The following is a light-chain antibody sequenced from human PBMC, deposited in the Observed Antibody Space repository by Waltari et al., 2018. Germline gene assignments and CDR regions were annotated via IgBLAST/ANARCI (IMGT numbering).Light chain of an antibody. Sequence: DIQMTQSPSTLSASVVVRVTITCRASQSISSWLAWYQQKPGKAPKLLIYKASTLEGGVPSRFSGRGSGREFTLTISSLQPDDFATYYCQHYDSYPVTFGQGTKVDIK. V-gene: IGKV1-5*03. J-gene: IGKJ1*01. CDR3: QHYDSYPVT. CDR2: KAS. CDR1: QSISSW.